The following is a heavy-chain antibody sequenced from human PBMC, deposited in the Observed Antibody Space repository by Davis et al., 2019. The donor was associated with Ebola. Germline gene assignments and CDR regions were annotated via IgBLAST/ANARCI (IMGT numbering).Heavy chain of an antibody. V-gene: IGHV3-23*01. CDR3: AKGLTMIVSPFDY. D-gene: IGHD3-22*01. J-gene: IGHJ4*02. Sequence: GESLKISCAASGFTFSSYAMSWVRQAPGKGLEWVSAISGRVGSTYYADSVKGRFTISRDNSKNTLYLQMNSLRAEDTAVYYCAKGLTMIVSPFDYWGQGTLVTVSS. CDR2: ISGRVGST. CDR1: GFTFSSYA.